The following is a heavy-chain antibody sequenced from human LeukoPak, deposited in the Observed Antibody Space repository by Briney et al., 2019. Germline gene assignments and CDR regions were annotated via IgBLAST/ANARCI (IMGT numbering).Heavy chain of an antibody. Sequence: ASVKLSCKASGYTFTSYDINWVRQATGQGLEWMGWTNLNSGNTTYAQKFQGRVTLTRNTSISTAYMELSSLRSEDTAVYYCARGGELRFLEGLLYRPYYYYGMDVWGQGTTVTVSS. J-gene: IGHJ6*02. D-gene: IGHD3-3*01. CDR3: ARGGELRFLEGLLYRPYYYYGMDV. CDR2: TNLNSGNT. CDR1: GYTFTSYD. V-gene: IGHV1-8*01.